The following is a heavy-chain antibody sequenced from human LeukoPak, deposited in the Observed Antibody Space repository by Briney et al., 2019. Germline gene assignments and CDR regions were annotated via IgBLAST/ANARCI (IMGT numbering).Heavy chain of an antibody. Sequence: ASVKVSCKPSGYIFTDHFIHWVRQAPGQGLEWMGWINPNSGGTNNAQKSQGRVTMTGDTSIRTAYMELRRLRSDDTAVYYCARSYGSGRREVFDIWGQGTRVTVSS. CDR1: GYIFTDHF. D-gene: IGHD3-10*01. CDR3: ARSYGSGRREVFDI. CDR2: INPNSGGT. V-gene: IGHV1-2*02. J-gene: IGHJ3*02.